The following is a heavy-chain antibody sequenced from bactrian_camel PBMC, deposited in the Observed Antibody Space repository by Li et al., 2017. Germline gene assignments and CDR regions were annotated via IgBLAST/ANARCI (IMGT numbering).Heavy chain of an antibody. D-gene: IGHD2*01. CDR3: ATLVGGGYCLRQIGRDFGY. Sequence: VQLVESGGGLVQPGGSLVLSCAASGFTFSTYAMSWVRQAPGKGLEWVSLISSSGGSTLYADSVKGRFTLSKDNAKRTLYLQMNSLKPEDTAMYYCATLVGGGYCLRQIGRDFGYWDQGTQVTVS. CDR2: ISSSGGST. CDR1: GFTFSTYA. V-gene: IGHV3S31*01. J-gene: IGHJ6*01.